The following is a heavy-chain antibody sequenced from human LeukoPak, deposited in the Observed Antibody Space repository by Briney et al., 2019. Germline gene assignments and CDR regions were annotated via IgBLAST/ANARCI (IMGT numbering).Heavy chain of an antibody. CDR2: IYSGGNT. V-gene: IGHV3-53*01. D-gene: IGHD3-9*01. CDR3: ARDRPYYDILTGYYIGEAFDI. CDR1: GFTVSSNY. Sequence: PGGSLRLSCAASGFTVSSNYMSWVRQAPGKGLEWVSVIYSGGNTYYADSVKGRFTISRDNSMNTLYLQMNSLRAEDPAVYYCARDRPYYDILTGYYIGEAFDIWGQGTMVTVSS. J-gene: IGHJ3*02.